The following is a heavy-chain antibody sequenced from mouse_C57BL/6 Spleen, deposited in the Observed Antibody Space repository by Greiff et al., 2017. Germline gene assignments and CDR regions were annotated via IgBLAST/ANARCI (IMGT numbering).Heavy chain of an antibody. D-gene: IGHD2-4*01. Sequence: VQLKQSGPELVKPGASVKISCKASGYSFTGYYMNWVKQSPEKSLEWIGEINPSTGGTTYNQKFKAKATLTVDKSSSTAYMQLKSLTSEDSAVYYCAREGDYDPAWFAYWGQGTLVTVSA. J-gene: IGHJ3*01. CDR3: AREGDYDPAWFAY. CDR1: GYSFTGYY. CDR2: INPSTGGT. V-gene: IGHV1-42*01.